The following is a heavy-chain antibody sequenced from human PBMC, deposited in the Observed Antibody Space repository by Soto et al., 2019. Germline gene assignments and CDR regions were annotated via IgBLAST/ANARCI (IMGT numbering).Heavy chain of an antibody. J-gene: IGHJ4*02. CDR3: AGQYCDSSSCYALY. CDR2: IWHDGSNK. Sequence: SLRLSCAASGFTFSTYGMHWVRQAPGKGLEWVAVIWHDGSNKYYADSVKGRFTISRDNFKNTVFLQMNSLGAEDTAVYYCAGQYCDSSSCYALYWGQGTLVTVSS. V-gene: IGHV3-33*01. D-gene: IGHD2-2*01. CDR1: GFTFSTYG.